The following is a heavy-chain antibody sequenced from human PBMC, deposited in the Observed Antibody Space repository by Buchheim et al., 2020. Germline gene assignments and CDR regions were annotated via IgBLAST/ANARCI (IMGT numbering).Heavy chain of an antibody. CDR2: ISYDGSNK. CDR3: AKDFWGGSSLDY. J-gene: IGHJ4*02. CDR1: GFTFSSYG. V-gene: IGHV3-30*18. D-gene: IGHD3-3*01. Sequence: QVQLVESGGGVVQPGRSLRLSCAASGFTFSSYGMHWVRQAPGKGLEWVAVISYDGSNKYYADSVKGRFTISRDNSKNTLYLQMNSLRAEDTAVYYRAKDFWGGSSLDYWGQGTL.